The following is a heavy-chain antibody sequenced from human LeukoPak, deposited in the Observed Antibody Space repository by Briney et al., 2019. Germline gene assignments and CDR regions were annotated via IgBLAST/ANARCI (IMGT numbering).Heavy chain of an antibody. J-gene: IGHJ4*02. D-gene: IGHD1-26*01. Sequence: PGGSLRLSCAASGFTFSSYWMGWVRQAPGKRLEWVANMNIDGSEKYYADSVKGRFTISRDNARNSVYLQMNSLRVEGTAVYYCARDPVEWELLLDYWGQGTLVTVSS. V-gene: IGHV3-7*01. CDR3: ARDPVEWELLLDY. CDR2: MNIDGSEK. CDR1: GFTFSSYW.